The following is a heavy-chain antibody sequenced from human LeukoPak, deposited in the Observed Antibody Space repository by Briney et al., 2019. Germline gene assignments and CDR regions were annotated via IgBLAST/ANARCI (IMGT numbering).Heavy chain of an antibody. D-gene: IGHD4-17*01. CDR1: GFTFSSYA. CDR2: ISGSGGST. J-gene: IGHJ4*02. CDR3: AKDVTVTSPNYFDY. Sequence: GGSLRLSCAASGFTFSSYAMSWVRQAPGRGLEWVSAISGSGGSTYYADSVKGRFTISRDNSKNTLYLQMNSPRAEDTAVYYCAKDVTVTSPNYFDYWGQGTLVTVSS. V-gene: IGHV3-23*01.